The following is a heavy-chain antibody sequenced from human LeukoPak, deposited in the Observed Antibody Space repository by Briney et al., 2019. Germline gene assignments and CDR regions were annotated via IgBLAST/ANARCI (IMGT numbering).Heavy chain of an antibody. D-gene: IGHD1-26*01. V-gene: IGHV3-11*01. CDR2: ISSSGSTI. CDR3: ARWGPGSDIVGALGDY. CDR1: GFTFSDYY. J-gene: IGHJ4*02. Sequence: GGSLRLSCAASGFTFSDYYTSWIRQAPGKGLEWVSYISSSGSTIYYADSVKGRFTISRDNAKNSLYLQMNSLRAEDTAVYYCARWGPGSDIVGALGDYWGQGTLVTVSS.